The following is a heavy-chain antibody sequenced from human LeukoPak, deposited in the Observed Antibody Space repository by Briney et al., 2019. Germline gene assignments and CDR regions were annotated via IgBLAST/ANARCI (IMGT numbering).Heavy chain of an antibody. Sequence: SETLSLTCTVSGASVSSASYWTWIRQPPGKGVEWIAHIYNGVNTNYNPSLKSRVTISIDTSKNQFSLKLSSVTAADTAVYYCARDRSSGYPGTFDYWGQGTLVTVSS. V-gene: IGHV4-61*01. J-gene: IGHJ4*02. CDR3: ARDRSSGYPGTFDY. CDR2: IYNGVNT. CDR1: GASVSSASY. D-gene: IGHD3-22*01.